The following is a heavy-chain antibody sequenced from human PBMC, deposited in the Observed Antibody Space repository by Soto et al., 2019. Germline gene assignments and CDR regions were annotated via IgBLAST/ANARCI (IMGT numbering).Heavy chain of an antibody. V-gene: IGHV1-18*01. CDR3: ASITYYYDSSGPRYDAFDI. Sequence: VSCKASGYTFTSYGISWVRQAPGQGLEWMGWISAYNGNTNYAQKLQGRVTMTADTSTSTAYMELRSLRSDDTAVYYCASITYYYDSSGPRYDAFDIWGQGTMVTVSS. CDR1: GYTFTSYG. J-gene: IGHJ3*02. CDR2: ISAYNGNT. D-gene: IGHD3-22*01.